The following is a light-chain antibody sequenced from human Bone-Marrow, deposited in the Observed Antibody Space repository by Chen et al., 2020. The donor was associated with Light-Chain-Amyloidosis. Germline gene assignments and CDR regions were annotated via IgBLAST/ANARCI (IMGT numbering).Light chain of an antibody. J-gene: IGLJ2*01. CDR3: QSADSSGTYEVI. V-gene: IGLV3-25*03. CDR2: RDT. CDR1: DLPTKY. Sequence: SYELTQPPSVSVSPGQTARITCSGDDLPTKYAYWYQQKPGQAPVLVIHRDTERPSGISERFSGPSLGTTTTLTISGVQAEDEADYHCQSADSSGTYEVIFGGGTKLTVL.